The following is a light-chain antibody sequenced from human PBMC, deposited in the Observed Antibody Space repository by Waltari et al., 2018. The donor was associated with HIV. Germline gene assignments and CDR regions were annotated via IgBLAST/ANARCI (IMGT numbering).Light chain of an antibody. CDR3: QQYNNWPPT. V-gene: IGKV3-15*01. CDR1: QSVTRN. J-gene: IGKJ1*01. Sequence: EIVMTQPPAPLPVSPGERAILSCRASQSVTRNLAWYQQKPGQAPRLPIYGASTRATGIPARFSGSGSGTEFTLTIRSLQSEDFAVYYCQQYNNWPPTFGQGTKVEIK. CDR2: GAS.